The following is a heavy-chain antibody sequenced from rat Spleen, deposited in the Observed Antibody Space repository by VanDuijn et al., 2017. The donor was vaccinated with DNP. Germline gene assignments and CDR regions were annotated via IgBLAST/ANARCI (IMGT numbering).Heavy chain of an antibody. V-gene: IGHV3-4*01. D-gene: IGHD1-12*02. CDR2: IRYSGST. CDR3: ASYYYDGYYAMDA. Sequence: EIQLQESGPGLVKPSQSLSLTCSVTGYTITSGYDWNWIRKFPGNKMEWIGHIRYSGSTSYNPSLKSRISITRDTSKNQFFLQLNSVTTEDTATYYCASYYYDGYYAMDAWGQGTSVTVSS. J-gene: IGHJ4*01. CDR1: GYTITSGY.